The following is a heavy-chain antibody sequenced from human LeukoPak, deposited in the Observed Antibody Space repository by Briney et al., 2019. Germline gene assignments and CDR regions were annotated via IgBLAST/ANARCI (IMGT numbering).Heavy chain of an antibody. J-gene: IGHJ4*02. V-gene: IGHV4-34*01. CDR3: AREDSSGYSGY. D-gene: IGHD3-22*01. Sequence: SETLSLTCAVYGGSFSGYYWSWIRQPPGKGLEWIGEINHSGSTNYNPSLKSRVTISVDTSKNQFSLKLSSVTAADTAVYYCAREDSSGYSGYWGQGTLVTVSS. CDR2: INHSGST. CDR1: GGSFSGYY.